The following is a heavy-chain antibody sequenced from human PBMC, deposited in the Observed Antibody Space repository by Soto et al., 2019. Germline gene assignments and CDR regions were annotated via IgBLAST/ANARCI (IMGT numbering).Heavy chain of an antibody. CDR2: IYYSGST. J-gene: IGHJ4*02. D-gene: IGHD6-19*01. CDR1: GGSISSSSYY. V-gene: IGHV4-39*01. Sequence: SETLSLTCTVSGGSISSSSYYWCWIRQPPGKGLEWIGSIYYSGSTYYNPSLKSRVTISVDTSKNQFSLKLSSVTAADTAVYYCARHRVAVYFDHWGQGTLVTVSS. CDR3: ARHRVAVYFDH.